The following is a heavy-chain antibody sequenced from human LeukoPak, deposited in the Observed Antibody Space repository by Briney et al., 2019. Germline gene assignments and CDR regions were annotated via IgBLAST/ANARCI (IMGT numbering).Heavy chain of an antibody. CDR1: GGSISSGGYS. Sequence: SETLSLTCAVSGGSISSGGYSWSWIRQPPGKGLEWIGYIYYSGSTYYNPSLKSRVTISVDTSKNQFSLNLSSVTAADTAVYYCARDGSGWYGYFDYWGQGTLVTVSS. V-gene: IGHV4-30-4*07. CDR2: IYYSGST. D-gene: IGHD6-19*01. J-gene: IGHJ4*02. CDR3: ARDGSGWYGYFDY.